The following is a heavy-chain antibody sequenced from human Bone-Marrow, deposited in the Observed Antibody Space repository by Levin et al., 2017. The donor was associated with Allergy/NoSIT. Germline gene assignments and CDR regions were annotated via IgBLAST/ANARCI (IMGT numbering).Heavy chain of an antibody. CDR1: GFTFNLYW. J-gene: IGHJ4*02. CDR3: GTDVGIAVADRNY. D-gene: IGHD6-19*01. CDR2: IEKDGNEM. V-gene: IGHV3-7*01. Sequence: GESLKISCAASGFTFNLYWMNWIRQAPGKGLEWVANIEKDGNEMHYVDSVEGRFTIFRDNAKNVLYLELSSLRVEDTALYYCGTDVGIAVADRNYWGQGVLVTVSS.